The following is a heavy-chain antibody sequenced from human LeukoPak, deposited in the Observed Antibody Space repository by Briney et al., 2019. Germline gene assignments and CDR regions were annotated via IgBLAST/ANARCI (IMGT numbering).Heavy chain of an antibody. V-gene: IGHV4-39*01. D-gene: IGHD3-10*01. Sequence: PSETLSLTCTVAAGSISISSYYWGWLRQPPGKGLEWIGSIYYSGSTYYNPSLKSRVTISVDTSKNQFSLKLSSVTAADTAVYYCARLSGYYYYMDVWGKGTTVTVSS. J-gene: IGHJ6*03. CDR2: IYYSGST. CDR1: AGSISISSYY. CDR3: ARLSGYYYYMDV.